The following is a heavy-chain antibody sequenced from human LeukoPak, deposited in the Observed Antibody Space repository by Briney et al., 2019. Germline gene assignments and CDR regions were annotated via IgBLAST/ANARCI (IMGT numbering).Heavy chain of an antibody. J-gene: IGHJ6*04. CDR2: IIPIFCTA. Sequence: VPDSCQASVGTFSSYVIRWVRQPPAPGLAWMGGIIPIFCTANYAQKFQGRVTITADKSTSTASMELSSLRSEDTAVYYCARASTPSAPAFYGMDVWGKGTTVTVSS. CDR3: ARASTPSAPAFYGMDV. D-gene: IGHD3-3*02. V-gene: IGHV1-69*13. CDR1: VGTFSSYV.